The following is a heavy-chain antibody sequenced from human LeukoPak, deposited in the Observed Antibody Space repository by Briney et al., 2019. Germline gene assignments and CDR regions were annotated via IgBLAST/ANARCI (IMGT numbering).Heavy chain of an antibody. CDR3: AGSSGWLFDY. CDR1: GFTFNNYW. D-gene: IGHD6-19*01. V-gene: IGHV3-7*01. Sequence: GGSLRLSCVGTGFTFNNYWMNWVRQAPGKGLEWVANIKEDESEIYYVDSVQGRFTISRDNTKNSVYLQMNSLRAEDTAVYYCAGSSGWLFDYWGQGTLVAVSS. J-gene: IGHJ4*02. CDR2: IKEDESEI.